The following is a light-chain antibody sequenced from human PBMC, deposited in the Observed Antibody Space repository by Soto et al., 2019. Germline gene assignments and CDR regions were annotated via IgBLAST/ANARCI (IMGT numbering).Light chain of an antibody. J-gene: IGKJ5*01. CDR2: AAS. CDR1: QDIQNA. Sequence: DFQMTQSPSSLSASVGDIVTITCRASQDIQNALGWYQQKPGKAPKRLIYAASSLQSGVPSRFRGSRSGTEFTLTISSLQPEDFATYYCQQLNNYPITFGQGTRLEIK. CDR3: QQLNNYPIT. V-gene: IGKV1-17*01.